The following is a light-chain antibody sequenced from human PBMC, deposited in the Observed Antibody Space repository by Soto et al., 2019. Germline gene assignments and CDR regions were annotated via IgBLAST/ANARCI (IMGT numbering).Light chain of an antibody. CDR2: GND. J-gene: IGLJ3*02. CDR1: TSNIGINS. Sequence: QPVLTQPPSASTTPGQRVTISCSGSTSNIGINSVNWYQQLPGTAPKLLIYGNDQRPSGVPERFSGSKSGTSASLAISGLQSEDEADYYCAAWDDSLNGVVFGGGTKVTVL. CDR3: AAWDDSLNGVV. V-gene: IGLV1-44*01.